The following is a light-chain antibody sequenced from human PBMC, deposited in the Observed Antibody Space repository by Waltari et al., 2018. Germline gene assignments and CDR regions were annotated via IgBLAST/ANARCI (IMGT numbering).Light chain of an antibody. CDR1: STHIGVSDY. Sequence: QSALTQPASVSGSPGQSLTISCTGTSTHIGVSDYVPWYQHHTGKATKVMIYDVTKRPSGVSKRFSGSKSGNTASLTISGLQAEDEADYYCCSYAGNNYVLFGGGTKLTVL. CDR2: DVT. J-gene: IGLJ2*01. V-gene: IGLV2-23*02. CDR3: CSYAGNNYVL.